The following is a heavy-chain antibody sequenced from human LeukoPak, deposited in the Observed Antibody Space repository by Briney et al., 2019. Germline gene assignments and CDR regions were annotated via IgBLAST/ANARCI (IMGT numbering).Heavy chain of an antibody. J-gene: IGHJ6*03. CDR3: ARGRGYCSGSNCYNPFYYYYMDV. CDR1: GYTFSSYD. Sequence: ASVKVSCKASGYTFSSYDINWVRQATGQGLEWMGWMNPNSGNTGYAQKFQGRVTITRNTSMSTAYMELSSLRSEDTAVYYCARGRGYCSGSNCYNPFYYYYMDVWGKGTTVTVS. CDR2: MNPNSGNT. D-gene: IGHD2-15*01. V-gene: IGHV1-8*03.